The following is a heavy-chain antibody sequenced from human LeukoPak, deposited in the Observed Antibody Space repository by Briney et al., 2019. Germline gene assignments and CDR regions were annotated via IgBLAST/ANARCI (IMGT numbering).Heavy chain of an antibody. J-gene: IGHJ5*02. CDR2: ISGSGGST. D-gene: IGHD3-3*01. CDR1: GFTFSSYG. V-gene: IGHV3-23*01. CDR3: AKEAAYYDFWSGYFNWFDP. Sequence: GGSLRLSCAASGFTFSSYGMHWVRQAPGKGLEWVSAISGSGGSTYYADSVKGRFTISRDNSKNTLYLQMNSLRAEDTAVYYCAKEAAYYDFWSGYFNWFDPWGQGTLVTVSS.